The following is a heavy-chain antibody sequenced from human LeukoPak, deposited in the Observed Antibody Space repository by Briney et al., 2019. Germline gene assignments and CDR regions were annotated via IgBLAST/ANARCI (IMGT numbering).Heavy chain of an antibody. CDR1: GGSISSYY. D-gene: IGHD3-22*01. CDR3: ARGYYDSSGYYRYGNWFDP. J-gene: IGHJ5*02. Sequence: SETLSLTCTVSGGSISSYYWSWIRQPAGKGLEWIGRIYTSGSTNYNPSLKSRVTISVDKSKNQFSLKPSSVTAADTAVYYCARGYYDSSGYYRYGNWFDPWGQGTLVTVSS. CDR2: IYTSGST. V-gene: IGHV4-4*07.